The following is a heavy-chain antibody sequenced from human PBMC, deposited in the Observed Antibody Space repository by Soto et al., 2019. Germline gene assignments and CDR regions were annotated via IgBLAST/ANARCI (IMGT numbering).Heavy chain of an antibody. J-gene: IGHJ4*02. CDR2: IYYSGST. CDR3: ARQWIRIAAAGDFDY. CDR1: GGSISSSSYY. D-gene: IGHD6-13*01. V-gene: IGHV4-39*01. Sequence: SETLSLTCTVSGGSISSSSYYWGWIRQPPGKGLEWIGSIYYSGSTYYNPSLKSRVTISVDTSKNQFSLKLSSVTAADTAVYYCARQWIRIAAAGDFDYWGQGTLVTVSS.